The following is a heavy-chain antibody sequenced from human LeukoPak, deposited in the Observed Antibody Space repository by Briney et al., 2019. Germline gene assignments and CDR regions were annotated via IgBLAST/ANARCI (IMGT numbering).Heavy chain of an antibody. Sequence: SETLSLTCAVYGGSFSGYYWSWIRQPPGKGLEWIGEINHSGSTNYNPSLKSRVTISVDTSKNQFSLKLSSVTAADTAVYYCARCYDSSGYWFDPWGQGTLVTVSS. CDR1: GGSFSGYY. CDR2: INHSGST. V-gene: IGHV4-34*01. J-gene: IGHJ5*02. CDR3: ARCYDSSGYWFDP. D-gene: IGHD3-22*01.